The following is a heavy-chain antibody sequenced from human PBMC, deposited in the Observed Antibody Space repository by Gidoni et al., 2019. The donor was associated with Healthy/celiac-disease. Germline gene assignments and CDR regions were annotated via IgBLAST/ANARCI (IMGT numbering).Heavy chain of an antibody. CDR1: GGSFSGYY. V-gene: IGHV4-34*01. Sequence: QVQLQQWGAGLLKPSETLSLTCAVYGGSFSGYYWSWIRQPPGKGLEWIGEINHSGSTNYNPSLKSRVTISVDTSKNQFSLKLSSVTAADTAVYYCARGGITMVRGVNQPFDYWGQGTLVTVSS. D-gene: IGHD3-10*01. CDR2: INHSGST. J-gene: IGHJ4*02. CDR3: ARGGITMVRGVNQPFDY.